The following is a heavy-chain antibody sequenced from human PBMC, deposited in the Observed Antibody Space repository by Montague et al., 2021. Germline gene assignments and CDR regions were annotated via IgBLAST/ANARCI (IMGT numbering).Heavy chain of an antibody. D-gene: IGHD6-6*01. J-gene: IGHJ4*02. V-gene: IGHV4-59*08. Sequence: SETLSLTCTVTGGAINEFYWSWIRQSPEKGLEWIGYIYYSGTTNYNPSLKNRVTISADTSMNQFSLKLRSVTAADTAVYFCARRLGSSSSFDYWGQGTLVTVSS. CDR3: ARRLGSSSSFDY. CDR1: GGAINEFY. CDR2: IYYSGTT.